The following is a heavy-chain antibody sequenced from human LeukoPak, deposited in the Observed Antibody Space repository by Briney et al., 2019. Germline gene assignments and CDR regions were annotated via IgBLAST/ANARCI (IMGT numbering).Heavy chain of an antibody. CDR1: GFTFSISA. D-gene: IGHD3-10*01. J-gene: IGHJ4*02. CDR2: INNVASHI. Sequence: GGSLRLSCSASGFTFSISAMNWVRQAPGKGLEWVSSINNVASHIYYADSVKGRFTISRDDAKNTLYLQMNSLRAEDTAVYYCARDVTMVRGVNPAIDYWGQGTLVTVSS. CDR3: ARDVTMVRGVNPAIDY. V-gene: IGHV3-21*06.